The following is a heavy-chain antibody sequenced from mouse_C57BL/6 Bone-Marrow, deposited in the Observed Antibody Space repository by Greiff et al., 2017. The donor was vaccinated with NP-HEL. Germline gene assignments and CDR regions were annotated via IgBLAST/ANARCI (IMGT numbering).Heavy chain of an antibody. CDR2: IRSKSNNYAT. V-gene: IGHV10-1*01. CDR3: VRPFYYYGSSWGAWFAY. D-gene: IGHD1-1*01. CDR1: GFSFNTYA. J-gene: IGHJ3*01. Sequence: EVMLVESGGGLVQPKGSLKLSCAASGFSFNTYAMNWVRQAPGKGLEWVARIRSKSNNYATYYADSVKDRFTISRDDSESMLYLQMNNLKTEDTAMYYCVRPFYYYGSSWGAWFAYWGQGTLVTVSA.